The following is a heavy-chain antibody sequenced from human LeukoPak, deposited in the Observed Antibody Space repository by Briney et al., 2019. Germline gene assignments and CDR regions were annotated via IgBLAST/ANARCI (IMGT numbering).Heavy chain of an antibody. V-gene: IGHV4-59*01. CDR3: ARETDAPATGRGAAFDI. CDR1: GGSFSSYY. D-gene: IGHD3-10*01. Sequence: SETLSLTCAVYGGSFSSYYWSWIRQPPGKGLEWIGYIYYSGSTSYNPSLKSRVTISVDTSKNQFSLKLSSVTAADTAVYYCARETDAPATGRGAAFDIWGQGTMVTVSS. CDR2: IYYSGST. J-gene: IGHJ3*02.